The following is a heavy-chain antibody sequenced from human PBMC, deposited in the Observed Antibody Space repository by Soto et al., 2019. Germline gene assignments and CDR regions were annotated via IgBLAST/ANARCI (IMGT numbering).Heavy chain of an antibody. J-gene: IGHJ6*01. D-gene: IGHD3-10*01. Sequence: EVQLLESGGGLVQPGGSLRLSCAASGFTFSSYAMSWVRQAPGKGLEWVSAISGSGGSTYYADSVKGRFTISRDNSKNTLYLQMNSLRAEDTAVYYCAKGGTPYYYGSGSYYPNYYYYYGMDVW. CDR1: GFTFSSYA. CDR2: ISGSGGST. CDR3: AKGGTPYYYGSGSYYPNYYYYYGMDV. V-gene: IGHV3-23*01.